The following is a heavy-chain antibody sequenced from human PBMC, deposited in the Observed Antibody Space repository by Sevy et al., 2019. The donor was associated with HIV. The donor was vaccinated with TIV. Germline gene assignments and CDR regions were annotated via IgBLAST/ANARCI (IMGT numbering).Heavy chain of an antibody. D-gene: IGHD3-10*01. CDR3: ARDRNTMVQGDLDY. CDR2: INAGNGNT. J-gene: IGHJ4*02. V-gene: IGHV1-3*01. CDR1: GYTFSSYA. Sequence: ASVKVSCKASGYTFSSYAMHWVRQPPGQRLEWMVWINAGNGNTKYSQKFQGRVTITRDTSASTAYMELCSLRSEDTAVYYCARDRNTMVQGDLDYWGQGTLVTVSS.